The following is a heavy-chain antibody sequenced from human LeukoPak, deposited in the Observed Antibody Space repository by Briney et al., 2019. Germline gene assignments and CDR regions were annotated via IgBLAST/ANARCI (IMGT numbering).Heavy chain of an antibody. Sequence: GGSLRLSCAASGFTVSSNYMNWVRQAPGKGLEWVSLIYSGSSTNYADSVKGRFTISRDNSKSTLYLQMNSLRVEDTAVYYCAKGPRPGSSGYPNLDHWGQGTLVTVSS. CDR3: AKGPRPGSSGYPNLDH. J-gene: IGHJ4*02. CDR1: GFTVSSNY. D-gene: IGHD3-22*01. CDR2: IYSGSST. V-gene: IGHV3-53*01.